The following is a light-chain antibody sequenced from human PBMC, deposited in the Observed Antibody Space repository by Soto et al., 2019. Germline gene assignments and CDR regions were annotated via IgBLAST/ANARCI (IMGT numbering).Light chain of an antibody. CDR1: NSNIGSNT. J-gene: IGLJ1*01. CDR3: AAWYDSLNGRV. Sequence: QSVLTQPPSASGTPGQRVTISCSGSNSNIGSNTVNWYQQLSGTAPKLLIYYDNLRPSGVPDRISGSKSGTSASLAISGLQSDDEADYYCAAWYDSLNGRVFGTGTKVTVL. V-gene: IGLV1-44*01. CDR2: YDN.